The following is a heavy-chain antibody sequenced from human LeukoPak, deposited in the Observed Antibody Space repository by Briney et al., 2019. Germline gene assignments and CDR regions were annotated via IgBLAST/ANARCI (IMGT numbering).Heavy chain of an antibody. Sequence: GGSLRLSCAASGFTVNSNYMSWVRQAPGKGLEWVSVLYSDGKTFYADSVRGRFTISRDNSKNTLYLQMNSLRVEDTAVYYCAREGVGITTYFDYWGQGTLVTVSS. CDR3: AREGVGITTYFDY. CDR1: GFTVNSNY. CDR2: LYSDGKT. V-gene: IGHV3-53*01. J-gene: IGHJ4*02. D-gene: IGHD1-1*01.